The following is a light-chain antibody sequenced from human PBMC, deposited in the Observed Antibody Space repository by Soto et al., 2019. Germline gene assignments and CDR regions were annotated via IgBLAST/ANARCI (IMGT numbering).Light chain of an antibody. CDR1: QSISSY. CDR3: KQSYSPPLP. CDR2: AAS. Sequence: DIQMTQSPSSLSASVGDRVTITCRASQSISSYLNWYQQKPGKAPKLLIYAASSLQSGVPSRFSGSGSGTDFTLTISSLQPKDFATYYCKQSYSPPLPFGGGTKVDIK. V-gene: IGKV1-39*01. J-gene: IGKJ4*01.